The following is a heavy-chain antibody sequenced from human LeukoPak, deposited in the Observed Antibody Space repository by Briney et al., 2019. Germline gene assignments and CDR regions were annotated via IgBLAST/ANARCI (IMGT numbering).Heavy chain of an antibody. CDR2: SSSSSSYI. CDR1: GFTFSSYS. J-gene: IGHJ6*02. D-gene: IGHD4-17*01. Sequence: PGGSLRLSCAASGFTFSSYSMNLVRQAPGKGLEWVSSSSSSSSYIYYADSVKGRFTISRDNAKNSLYLQMNSLRAEDTAVYYCARDRGDYGESYGMDVWGQGTTVTVSS. CDR3: ARDRGDYGESYGMDV. V-gene: IGHV3-21*01.